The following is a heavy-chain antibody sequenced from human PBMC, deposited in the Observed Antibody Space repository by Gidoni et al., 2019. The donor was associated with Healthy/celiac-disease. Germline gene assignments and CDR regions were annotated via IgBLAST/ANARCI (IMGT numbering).Heavy chain of an antibody. D-gene: IGHD2-2*01. CDR3: ARAAEEMGYCSSTSCLYYFDY. CDR2: IIPIFGTA. CDR1: GGTFSSSA. Sequence: QVQLVQSGAEVKKPGSSVKVSCKASGGTFSSSAISWVRQAPGQGLEWMGGIIPIFGTANYAQKFQGRVTITADESTSTAYMELSSLRSEDTAVYYCARAAEEMGYCSSTSCLYYFDYWGQGTLVTVSS. V-gene: IGHV1-69*01. J-gene: IGHJ4*02.